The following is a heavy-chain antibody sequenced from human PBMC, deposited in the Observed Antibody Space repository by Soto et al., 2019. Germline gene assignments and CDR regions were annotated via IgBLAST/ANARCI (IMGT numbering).Heavy chain of an antibody. Sequence: PGGSLRLSCAASGFTFSSYGMHWVRQAPGKGLEWVAVISYDGSNKYYADSVKGRFTISRDNSKNTLYLQMNSLRAEDTAVYYCATSIAARLIPYYYYMDVWGKGTTVTVSS. CDR2: ISYDGSNK. CDR3: ATSIAARLIPYYYYMDV. D-gene: IGHD6-6*01. CDR1: GFTFSSYG. V-gene: IGHV3-30*03. J-gene: IGHJ6*03.